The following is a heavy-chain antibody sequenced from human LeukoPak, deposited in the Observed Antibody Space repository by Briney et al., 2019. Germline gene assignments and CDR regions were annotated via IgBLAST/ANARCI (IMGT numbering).Heavy chain of an antibody. CDR1: GYTFTSYG. CDR2: ISAYNGNT. J-gene: IGHJ3*02. V-gene: IGHV1-18*01. Sequence: ASVKVSCKASGYTFTSYGISWVRQAPGQGLEWMGWISAYNGNTNYAQKLQGRVTMTTDTSTSTAYMELRSLRSDDTAVYYCARVDRKNGDSISWGAFDIWGQGTMVTVSS. D-gene: IGHD4-17*01. CDR3: ARVDRKNGDSISWGAFDI.